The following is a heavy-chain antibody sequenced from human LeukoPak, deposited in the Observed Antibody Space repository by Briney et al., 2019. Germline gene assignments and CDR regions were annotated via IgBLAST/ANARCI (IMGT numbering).Heavy chain of an antibody. CDR2: ISHSGST. CDR1: GGSLSTYD. CDR3: ARGPSPAYGAWFGP. D-gene: IGHD2-21*01. V-gene: IGHV4-34*01. Sequence: NPSETLSLTCAVYGGSLSTYDWSWIRQPPGKGLEWIGKISHSGSTNYNPSLRSRVTVSVERSKNQVSLQLTSVTAADTAVYYCARGPSPAYGAWFGPWGQGTLVTVSS. J-gene: IGHJ5*02.